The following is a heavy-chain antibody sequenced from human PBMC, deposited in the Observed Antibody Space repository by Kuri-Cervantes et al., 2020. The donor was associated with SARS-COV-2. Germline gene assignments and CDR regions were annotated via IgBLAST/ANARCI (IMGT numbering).Heavy chain of an antibody. CDR2: ISYDGSNK. CDR3: AKDGDCSSTSCYYMDV. D-gene: IGHD2-2*01. V-gene: IGHV3-30-3*01. CDR1: GFTFSSYA. J-gene: IGHJ6*03. Sequence: GESLKISCAASGFTFSSYAMHWVRQAPGKGLEWVAVISYDGSNKYYADSVKGRFTISRDNSKNSLYLQMNSLRAEDTALYYCAKDGDCSSTSCYYMDVWGKGTTVTVSS.